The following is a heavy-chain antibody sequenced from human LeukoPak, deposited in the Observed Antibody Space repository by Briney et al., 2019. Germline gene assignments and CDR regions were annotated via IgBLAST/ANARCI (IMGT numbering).Heavy chain of an antibody. V-gene: IGHV4-38-2*01. Sequence: SETLSLTCAVSGYSISSGYYWAWIRQPPGKGLEWIGNIYHSGSTYYNPSLKSRVTISVDTSKNQFSLKLSSVTAADTAVYYCSRRYSNSYFDYWGQRTLVTVSS. CDR2: IYHSGST. CDR3: SRRYSNSYFDY. D-gene: IGHD4-11*01. J-gene: IGHJ4*02. CDR1: GYSISSGYY.